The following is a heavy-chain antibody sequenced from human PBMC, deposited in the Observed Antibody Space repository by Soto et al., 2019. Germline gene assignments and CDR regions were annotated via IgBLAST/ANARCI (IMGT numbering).Heavy chain of an antibody. CDR3: AHKGGRGAGMDV. CDR1: GFSLSSSGVG. D-gene: IGHD3-10*01. J-gene: IGHJ6*02. V-gene: IGHV2-5*02. Sequence: QITLKESGPTLVKPTQTLTLTCTFSGFSLSSSGVGVGWIRQPPGKAPEWLALIYWDEDKRYSPSLKTRLTITKDTSTIEVVLTMTNMDPVDTGTYYCAHKGGRGAGMDVWGQGTTVTVSS. CDR2: IYWDEDK.